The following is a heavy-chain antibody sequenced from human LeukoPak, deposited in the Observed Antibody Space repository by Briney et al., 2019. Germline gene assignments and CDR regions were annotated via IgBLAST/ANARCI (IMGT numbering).Heavy chain of an antibody. Sequence: GGSLRPSCAASGFTFSSYWMSWVRQAPGKGLEWVANIKQDGSEKYYVDSVKGRFTISRDNAKNSLYLQMNSLRAEDTAVYYCARDPSYYYYYGMDVWGQGTTVTVSS. CDR2: IKQDGSEK. J-gene: IGHJ6*02. CDR3: ARDPSYYYYYGMDV. CDR1: GFTFSSYW. V-gene: IGHV3-7*03.